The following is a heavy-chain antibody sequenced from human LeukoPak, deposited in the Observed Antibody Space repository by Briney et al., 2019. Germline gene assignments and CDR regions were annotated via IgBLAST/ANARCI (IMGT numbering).Heavy chain of an antibody. CDR3: AKEFIAGDGHVDCDS. CDR1: GFTISTYA. D-gene: IGHD5-24*01. Sequence: PGGSLRLSCAASGFTISTYAMTWVRQAPGKGLEWVLFITSSGATTYYAGSVKGRFTISRDISKNTLYLQMNSLTAEASAVYYCAKEFIAGDGHVDCDSWGQGTLVTVSS. V-gene: IGHV3-23*01. CDR2: ITSSGATT. J-gene: IGHJ4*02.